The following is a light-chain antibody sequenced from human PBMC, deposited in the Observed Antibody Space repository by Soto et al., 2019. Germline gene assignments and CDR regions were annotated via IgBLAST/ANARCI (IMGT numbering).Light chain of an antibody. CDR1: QSVSSDY. V-gene: IGKV3-20*01. CDR2: RAS. Sequence: IVLTQSPGTLSLSPVERATLSCRASQSVSSDYLAWYQQKPGQAPKVLIYRASSRATGIPDRFSGSGSGTDFTLTISRLEPEDFAVYYCQQYGSSPLTFGGGTKVEIK. J-gene: IGKJ4*01. CDR3: QQYGSSPLT.